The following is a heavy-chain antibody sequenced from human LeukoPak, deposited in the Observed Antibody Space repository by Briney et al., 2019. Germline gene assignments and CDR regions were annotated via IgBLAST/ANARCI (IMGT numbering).Heavy chain of an antibody. CDR3: ARDSSSWLIYFDY. CDR1: GFTFSSYW. Sequence: GGSLRLSCAASGFTFSSYWMSWVRQAPGKGLEWVANIKQDGSEKYYVDSVRGRFTISRDNAKNSLYLQMNSLRAEDTAVYYCARDSSSWLIYFDYWGQGTLVTVSS. J-gene: IGHJ4*02. CDR2: IKQDGSEK. V-gene: IGHV3-7*01. D-gene: IGHD6-13*01.